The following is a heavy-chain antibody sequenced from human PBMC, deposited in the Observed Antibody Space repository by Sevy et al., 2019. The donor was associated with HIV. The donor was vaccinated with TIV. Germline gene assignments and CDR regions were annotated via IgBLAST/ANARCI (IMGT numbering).Heavy chain of an antibody. CDR3: ARSYRGTMVRGVINAFDY. Sequence: SETLSLTCAVYGGSFSGYYWSWIRQPPGKGLEWIGEINHSGSTNYNPSLKSRVTISVDTSKNQFSLKLSSVTAADTAVYYCARSYRGTMVRGVINAFDYWGQGTLVTVSS. J-gene: IGHJ4*02. CDR1: GGSFSGYY. V-gene: IGHV4-34*01. D-gene: IGHD3-10*01. CDR2: INHSGST.